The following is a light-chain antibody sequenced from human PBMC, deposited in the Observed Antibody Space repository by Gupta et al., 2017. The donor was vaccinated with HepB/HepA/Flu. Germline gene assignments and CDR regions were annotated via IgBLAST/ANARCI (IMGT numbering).Light chain of an antibody. V-gene: IGKV4-1*01. CDR1: QSVLYSSNNKNY. Sequence: DIVMTHSPYSLAVSLGERATINCKSSQSVLYSSNNKNYLAWYQHKPGQPPKLLIYWASTRESGVPDRFSGSASGTXFTLTIXILPAEDVAVYYCQQDDSTPSTFGXGTRLEIK. J-gene: IGKJ2*01. CDR3: QQDDSTPST. CDR2: WAS.